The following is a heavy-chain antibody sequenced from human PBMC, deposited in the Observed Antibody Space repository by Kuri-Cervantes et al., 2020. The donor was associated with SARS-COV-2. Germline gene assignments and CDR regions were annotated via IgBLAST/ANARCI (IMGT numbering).Heavy chain of an antibody. CDR2: IYYSGST. CDR3: ARALWSGYCTFDI. V-gene: IGHV4-59*01. Sequence: SETLSLTCTVSGGSISSYYWSWIRQPPGKGLEWIGYIYYSGSTNYNPSLKSRVTISVDTSKNQFSLKLGSVTAADTAVYSCARALWSGYCTFDIWGQGTKVTVSS. J-gene: IGHJ3*02. CDR1: GGSISSYY. D-gene: IGHD3-3*01.